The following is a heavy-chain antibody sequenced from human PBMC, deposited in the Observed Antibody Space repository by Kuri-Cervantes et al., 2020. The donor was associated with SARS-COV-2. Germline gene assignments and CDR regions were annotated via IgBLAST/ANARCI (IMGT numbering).Heavy chain of an antibody. V-gene: IGHV4-38-2*01. Sequence: SETLSLTCAVSGYSISSGYYWGWIRQPPGKGLEWIGSIYHSGSTNYNPSLKSRVTISVDTSKNQFSLKLSSVTAADTAVYYCASLLGHLADYWGQGTLVTVSS. CDR3: ASLLGHLADY. CDR1: GYSISSGYY. J-gene: IGHJ4*02. CDR2: IYHSGST. D-gene: IGHD7-27*01.